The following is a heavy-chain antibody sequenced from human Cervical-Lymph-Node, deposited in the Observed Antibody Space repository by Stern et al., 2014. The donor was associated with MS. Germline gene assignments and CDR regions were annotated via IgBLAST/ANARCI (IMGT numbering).Heavy chain of an antibody. V-gene: IGHV5-51*03. CDR2: IFPRDSNT. CDR3: ASSPATPSGYDRFDY. Sequence: VQLVQSGAEVKKPGESLKISCEASGYLFDDYWIGWVRQMSGRGLELVAIIFPRDSNTRYSPSVQGQVTISADKSISTAYLQWSSLKAPDTAMYYCASSPATPSGYDRFDYWGQGALVTVSS. J-gene: IGHJ4*02. D-gene: IGHD5-12*01. CDR1: GYLFDDYW.